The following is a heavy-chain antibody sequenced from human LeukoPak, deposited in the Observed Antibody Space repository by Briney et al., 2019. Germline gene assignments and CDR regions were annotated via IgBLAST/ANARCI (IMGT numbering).Heavy chain of an antibody. CDR3: ARKRNWNDVYWFDY. V-gene: IGHV4-34*01. J-gene: IGHJ5*01. Sequence: SETLSLTCAVYGGSFSGYYWSWIRQPPGKGLEWIGEINHSGSTNYNPSLKSRVTISVDTSKNQFSLKLSSVTAADTAVYYCARKRNWNDVYWFDYWGQGTLVTVSS. D-gene: IGHD1-1*01. CDR1: GGSFSGYY. CDR2: INHSGST.